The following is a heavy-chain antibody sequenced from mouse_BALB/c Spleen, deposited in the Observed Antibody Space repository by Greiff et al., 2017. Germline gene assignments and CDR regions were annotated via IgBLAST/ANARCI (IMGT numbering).Heavy chain of an antibody. CDR2: ISYSGST. J-gene: IGHJ2*01. CDR3: ARWLLRGYFDY. V-gene: IGHV3-8*02. Sequence: VQLQQSGPSLVKPSQTLSLTCSVTGDSITSGYWNWIRKFPGHKLEYMGYISYSGSTYYNPSLNSRISITRDTSKNQYDLQLNSVTTADTATYYCARWLLRGYFDYWGQGTTLTVSS. CDR1: GDSITSGY. D-gene: IGHD2-3*01.